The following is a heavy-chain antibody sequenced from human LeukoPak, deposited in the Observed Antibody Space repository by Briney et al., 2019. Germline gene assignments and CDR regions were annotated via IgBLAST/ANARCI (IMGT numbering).Heavy chain of an antibody. CDR2: INHSGST. V-gene: IGHV4-38-2*01. CDR1: GYSISSGYY. J-gene: IGHJ2*01. CDR3: ARWIAARRGYWYFDL. Sequence: PSETLSLTCAVSGYSISSGYYWGWIRQPPGKGLEWIGEINHSGSTNYNPSLKSRVTISVDTSKNQFSLKLSSVTAADTAVYYCARWIAARRGYWYFDLWGRGTLVTVSS. D-gene: IGHD6-6*01.